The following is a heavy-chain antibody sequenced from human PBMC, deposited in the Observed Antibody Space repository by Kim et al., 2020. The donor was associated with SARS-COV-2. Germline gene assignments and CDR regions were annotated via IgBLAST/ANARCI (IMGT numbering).Heavy chain of an antibody. V-gene: IGHV3-48*02. CDR3: ARDDGAYARFSGMDV. CDR2: ISSSTSHI. CDR1: GFMFSNSG. J-gene: IGHJ6*04. D-gene: IGHD4-17*01. Sequence: GGSLRLSCGGSGFMFSNSGMNWVRQAPGKGLEWLSYISSSTSHIYYANSVRARFTISRDNAKNSVYLQMNSLRDEDTAVYYCARDDGAYARFSGMDVWGKGTRVSVS.